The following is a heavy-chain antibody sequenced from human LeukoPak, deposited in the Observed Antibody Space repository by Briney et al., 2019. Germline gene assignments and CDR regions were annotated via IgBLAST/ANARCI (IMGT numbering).Heavy chain of an antibody. CDR3: ASGGMGARKFYSDPFHY. CDR1: GFTVSSNY. V-gene: IGHV3-53*01. Sequence: GGSLRLSCAAPGFTVSSNYMSWVRQPPEKGLGRVAILYSRGRTYYAHSVQGRFTISRDDSKNTLYLQMNSLRAEDTAVYYCASGGMGARKFYSDPFHYWGQGTLVTVSS. D-gene: IGHD2-15*01. CDR2: LYSRGRT. J-gene: IGHJ4*02.